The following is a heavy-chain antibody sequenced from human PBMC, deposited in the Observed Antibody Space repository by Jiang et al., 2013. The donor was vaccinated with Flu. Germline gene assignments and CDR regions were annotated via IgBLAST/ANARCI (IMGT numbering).Heavy chain of an antibody. J-gene: IGHJ5*02. CDR2: ISGSGGST. CDR3: AKGPAGRYFDWNWFDP. CDR1: GFTFSSYA. Sequence: VQLLESGGGLVQPGGSLRLSCAASGFTFSSYAMSWVRQAPGKGLEWVSAISGSGGSTYYADSVKGRFTISRDNSKNTLYLQMNSLRAEDTAVYYCAKGPAGRYFDWNWFDPWGQGTLVTVSS. V-gene: IGHV3-23*01. D-gene: IGHD3-9*01.